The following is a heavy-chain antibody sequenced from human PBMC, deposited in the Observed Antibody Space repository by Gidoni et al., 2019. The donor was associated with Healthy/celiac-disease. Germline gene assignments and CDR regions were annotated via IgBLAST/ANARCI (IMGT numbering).Heavy chain of an antibody. V-gene: IGHV3-23*04. D-gene: IGHD4-17*01. CDR3: AKARLRSVTWARGGFDY. Sequence: EVQLVESGGGLVQPGGSLRLSCAASGFTFRSYAMSWVRQAPGKGLEWVSAISGSVGSTYYADSVKGRFTISRDNSKNTLYLQMNSLRAEDTAVYYCAKARLRSVTWARGGFDYWGQGTLVTVSS. CDR2: ISGSVGST. CDR1: GFTFRSYA. J-gene: IGHJ4*02.